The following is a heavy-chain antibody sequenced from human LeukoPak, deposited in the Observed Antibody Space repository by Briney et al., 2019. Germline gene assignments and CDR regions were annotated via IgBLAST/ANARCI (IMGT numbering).Heavy chain of an antibody. CDR1: DGSMTNYH. V-gene: IGHV4-59*01. Sequence: SETLSLTCTVSDGSMTNYHRTWVRQSPGKAPEYIGYIYNIETTNYNPSLKSRVTVSVDMSKKQFSLRLNSVTAADTAVYYCARGSDGYRFDPWGQGILVTVSS. CDR3: ARGSDGYRFDP. J-gene: IGHJ5*02. D-gene: IGHD5-18*01. CDR2: IYNIETT.